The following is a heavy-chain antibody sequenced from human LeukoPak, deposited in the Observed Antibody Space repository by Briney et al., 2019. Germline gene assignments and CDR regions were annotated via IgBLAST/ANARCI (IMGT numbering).Heavy chain of an antibody. CDR1: GGSISGYY. Sequence: SETLSLTCTVSGGSISGYYWSWIRQPPGKGLEWIGYIYYSGSTNYNPPLKSRVTISVDKSKNQFSLKLSSVTAADTAVYYCARDLVGATSGDVSWGQGTLVTVSS. CDR3: ARDLVGATSGDVS. J-gene: IGHJ4*02. D-gene: IGHD1-26*01. V-gene: IGHV4-59*12. CDR2: IYYSGST.